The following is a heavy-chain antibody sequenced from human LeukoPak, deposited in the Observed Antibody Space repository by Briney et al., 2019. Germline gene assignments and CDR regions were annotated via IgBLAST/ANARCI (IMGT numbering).Heavy chain of an antibody. Sequence: PGGSLRLSCAASGFTVSGNYMTWVRQAPGQGLEWVSVIYRDGSTYYADFVKGRFTISRDNSKNTLYLQMNSLRAEDTAVYYCARGTVGCSGGSCYPEPFDYWGQGTLVTVSS. V-gene: IGHV3-53*01. CDR1: GFTVSGNY. CDR3: ARGTVGCSGGSCYPEPFDY. J-gene: IGHJ4*02. CDR2: IYRDGST. D-gene: IGHD2-15*01.